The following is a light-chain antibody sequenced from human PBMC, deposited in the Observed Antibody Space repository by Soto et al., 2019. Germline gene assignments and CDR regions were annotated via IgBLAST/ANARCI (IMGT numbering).Light chain of an antibody. J-gene: IGKJ4*01. Sequence: DIQMTQSPSSLSASVGDRVTITCRASQSISTYLNWYQQRPGRVPKLLIYAASRLHSRVPPRLSGSGSGTDVTLNITSLQPEDVATYYWQPSFITPLTFGCGTKVES. CDR2: AAS. V-gene: IGKV1-39*01. CDR1: QSISTY. CDR3: QPSFITPLT.